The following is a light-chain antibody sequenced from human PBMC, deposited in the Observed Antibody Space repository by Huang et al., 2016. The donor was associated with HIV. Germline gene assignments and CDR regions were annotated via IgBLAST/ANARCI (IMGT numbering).Light chain of an antibody. Sequence: EIVMTQSPGTLSVSPGERATLSCRASQSVSSSLAWYQQRPGQAPRLRIYDASRRPTDIPSRFSGSGSGTEFTLTISSLQSEDFALYYCQQYNKWPTFGQGTKVEIK. CDR3: QQYNKWPT. CDR1: QSVSSS. J-gene: IGKJ1*01. CDR2: DAS. V-gene: IGKV3-15*01.